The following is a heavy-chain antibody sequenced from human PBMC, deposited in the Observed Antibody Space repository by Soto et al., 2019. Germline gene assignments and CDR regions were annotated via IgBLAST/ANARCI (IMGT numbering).Heavy chain of an antibody. CDR2: TIPVFGTA. V-gene: IGHV1-69*01. CDR3: ARLSIARRDFDY. Sequence: QVQLVQSGAEVRKPGSSVKVSCKASGGTFSGYTITWVRQAPGQGLEWMGGTIPVFGTANYAQKFQGRVTITADEATSTSYMELSSLRAEDTAVYYSARLSIARRDFDYWGQGTLVTVSS. D-gene: IGHD6-6*01. CDR1: GGTFSGYT. J-gene: IGHJ4*02.